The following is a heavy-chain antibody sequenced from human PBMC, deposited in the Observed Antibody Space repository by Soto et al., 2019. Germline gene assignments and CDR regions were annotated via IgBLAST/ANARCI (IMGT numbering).Heavy chain of an antibody. CDR1: GGSISNFY. Sequence: SETLSLTCTVSGGSISNFYWSWIRQPPGKGLEWIGYIYYSGSTNYNPSLKSRVTISVDTSKNQFSLKLSSVTAADTAVYYCATQEVGGSYVYTFDPWGQGTLVTVSS. CDR3: ATQEVGGSYVYTFDP. CDR2: IYYSGST. V-gene: IGHV4-59*08. J-gene: IGHJ5*02. D-gene: IGHD1-26*01.